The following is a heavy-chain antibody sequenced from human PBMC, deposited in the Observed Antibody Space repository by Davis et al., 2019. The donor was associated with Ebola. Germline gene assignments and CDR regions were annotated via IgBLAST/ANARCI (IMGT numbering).Heavy chain of an antibody. CDR3: ARGQGRFHDYSIDY. V-gene: IGHV3-74*01. Sequence: GESLKISCAASGFTFSSYWMHWVRQAPGKGLVWVSRINSDGSSTSYADSVKGRFTISRDNAKNTLYLQMNSLRAEDTAVYYCARGQGRFHDYSIDYWGQGTLVTVSS. CDR1: GFTFSSYW. J-gene: IGHJ4*02. CDR2: INSDGSST. D-gene: IGHD4-11*01.